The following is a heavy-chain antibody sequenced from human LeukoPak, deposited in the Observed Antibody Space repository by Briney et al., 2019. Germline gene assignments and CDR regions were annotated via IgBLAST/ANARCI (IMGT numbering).Heavy chain of an antibody. Sequence: ASVKVSCKASGYTFKSHGISWVRQAPGQGLEWMGWISTYNGNTNYAQKFQGRVTMSTDTFTSTAYLELRSLRSDDTAVYYCARDRDIVVVPADIQSAHFDYWGQGTLVTVSS. CDR3: ARDRDIVVVPADIQSAHFDY. CDR1: GYTFKSHG. V-gene: IGHV1-18*01. J-gene: IGHJ4*02. D-gene: IGHD2-2*01. CDR2: ISTYNGNT.